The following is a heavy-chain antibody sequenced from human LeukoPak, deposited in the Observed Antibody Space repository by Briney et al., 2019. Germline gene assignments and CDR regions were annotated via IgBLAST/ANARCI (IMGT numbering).Heavy chain of an antibody. D-gene: IGHD3-10*01. Sequence: GGSLRLSCTASGFTFGDYAMSWFRQAPGKGLEWVGFIRSKAYGGTTEYAASVKGRFTISRDDSKSIAYLQMNSLKTEDTAVYYCTRDFGGITMVRGVVDYYYYMDVWGKGTTVTVSS. J-gene: IGHJ6*03. V-gene: IGHV3-49*03. CDR3: TRDFGGITMVRGVVDYYYYMDV. CDR2: IRSKAYGGTT. CDR1: GFTFGDYA.